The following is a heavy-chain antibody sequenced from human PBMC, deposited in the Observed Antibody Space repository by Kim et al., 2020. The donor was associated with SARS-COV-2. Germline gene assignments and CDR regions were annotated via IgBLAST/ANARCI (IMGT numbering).Heavy chain of an antibody. V-gene: IGHV1-2*04. J-gene: IGHJ6*02. CDR2: INPKTGGA. CDR1: GYTFSGYY. Sequence: ASVKVSCKASGYTFSGYYIHWVRQAPGQGLEWMGWINPKTGGADYAQKVQGCVTMTRDTSISTVYMELSRLRSDDTAVYYCARDLDGMDVWGQGTTVTVSS. CDR3: ARDLDGMDV.